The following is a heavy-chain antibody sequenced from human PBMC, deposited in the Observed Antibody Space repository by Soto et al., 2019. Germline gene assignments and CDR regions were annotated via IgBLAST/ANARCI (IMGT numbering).Heavy chain of an antibody. D-gene: IGHD3-22*01. Sequence: PSETLSLTCTVSGGSISSYYWSWIRQPPGKGLEWIGYIGHISSSEITNYNPSLKSRVTISVDTSKNQFSLKLSSVTAADTAVYYCARFYYDSSGYAFDSWGQGTLVTVSS. CDR2: IGHISSSEIT. J-gene: IGHJ4*02. CDR1: GGSISSYY. CDR3: ARFYYDSSGYAFDS. V-gene: IGHV4-59*08.